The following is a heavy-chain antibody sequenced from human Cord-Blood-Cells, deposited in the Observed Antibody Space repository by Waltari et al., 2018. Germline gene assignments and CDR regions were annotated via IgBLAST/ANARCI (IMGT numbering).Heavy chain of an antibody. D-gene: IGHD1-7*01. J-gene: IGHJ4*02. CDR3: ARRVPITGTTNY. CDR1: GGSFSGYY. CDR2: INHSGST. V-gene: IGHV4-34*01. Sequence: QVQLQQWGAGLLKPSETLSLTCAVSGGSFSGYYWSWIRQPPGKGREWLGEINHSGSTNDNPSLKSRVTISVDTSKNQFSLKLSSVAAADTAVYYCARRVPITGTTNYWGQGTLVTVAS.